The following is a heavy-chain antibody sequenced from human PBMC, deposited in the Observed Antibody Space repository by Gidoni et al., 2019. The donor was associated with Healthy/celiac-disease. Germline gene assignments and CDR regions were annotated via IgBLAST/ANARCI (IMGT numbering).Heavy chain of an antibody. Sequence: QVQLQESGPGLVKPSETLSLTCTVPGGSISSYYWSWIRQPPGKGLEWIGYIYYSGSTNYNPSLKSRVTISVDTSKNQFSLKLSSVTAADTAVYYCARAGYSSSWYRENYYYYMDVWGKGTTVTVSS. CDR2: IYYSGST. D-gene: IGHD6-13*01. V-gene: IGHV4-59*01. J-gene: IGHJ6*03. CDR3: ARAGYSSSWYRENYYYYMDV. CDR1: GGSISSYY.